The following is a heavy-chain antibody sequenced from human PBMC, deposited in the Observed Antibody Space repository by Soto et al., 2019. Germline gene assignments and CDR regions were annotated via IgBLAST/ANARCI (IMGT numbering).Heavy chain of an antibody. CDR3: ARDNALGRTTEIDY. Sequence: GASVKVSCKASGYTFTGYYMHWVRQAPGQGLEWMGWINPNSGGTNYAQKFQGWVTMTRDTSISTAYMELSRLRSDDTAVYYCARDNALGRTTEIDYWGQGTLVTVSS. CDR2: INPNSGGT. CDR1: GYTFTGYY. D-gene: IGHD2-2*01. J-gene: IGHJ4*02. V-gene: IGHV1-2*04.